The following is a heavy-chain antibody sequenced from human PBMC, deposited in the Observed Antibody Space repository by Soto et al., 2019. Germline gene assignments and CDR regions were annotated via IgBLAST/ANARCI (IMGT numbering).Heavy chain of an antibody. CDR1: GGTFSSYS. D-gene: IGHD5-18*01. J-gene: IGHJ6*02. CDR3: ARVLHYYGMDV. Sequence: GASVKVSCKASGGTFSSYSISWVLQAPGQGLEWMGGIIPIFGTANYAQKFQGRVTITADESTSTAYMELSSLRSEDTAVYYCARVLHYYGMDVWGQGTTVTVSS. CDR2: IIPIFGTA. V-gene: IGHV1-69*13.